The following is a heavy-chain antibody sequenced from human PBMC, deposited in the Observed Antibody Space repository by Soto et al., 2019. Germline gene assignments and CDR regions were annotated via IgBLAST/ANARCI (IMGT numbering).Heavy chain of an antibody. D-gene: IGHD6-13*01. CDR1: GGSISSYH. CDR3: EREAAAGTYYYYGMDV. CDR2: IYYSGST. Sequence: PSETLSLTCTVSGGSISSYHWSWIRQPPGKGQEWIGYIYYSGSTNYNPSLKSRVTISVDTSKNQFSLKLSSVTAADTAVYYCEREAAAGTYYYYGMDVWGQGTTVTVSS. J-gene: IGHJ6*02. V-gene: IGHV4-59*08.